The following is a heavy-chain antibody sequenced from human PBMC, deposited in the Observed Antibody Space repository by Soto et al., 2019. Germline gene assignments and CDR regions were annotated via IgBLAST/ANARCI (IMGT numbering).Heavy chain of an antibody. Sequence: VQLVESGGGLVKPGGSLRLSCAASGFTFSSYSMNWVRQAPGKGLEWVSSISSSSSYIYYADSVKGRFTISRDNAKNSLYLQMNSLRAEDTAVYYCARDGQGQQLYLSWFDPWGQGTLVTVSS. CDR2: ISSSSSYI. CDR1: GFTFSSYS. D-gene: IGHD6-13*01. CDR3: ARDGQGQQLYLSWFDP. J-gene: IGHJ5*02. V-gene: IGHV3-21*01.